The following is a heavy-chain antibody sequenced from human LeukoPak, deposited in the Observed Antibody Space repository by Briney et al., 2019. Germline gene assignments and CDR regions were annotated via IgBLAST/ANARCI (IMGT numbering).Heavy chain of an antibody. V-gene: IGHV3-48*04. J-gene: IGHJ6*03. CDR2: ISSSSSTI. Sequence: GGSLRLSCAASGFTFSSYSMNWVRQAPGKGLEWVSYISSSSSTIYYADSVKGRFTIPRDNAKNSLYLQMNSLRAEDTAMYYCARIRGNYAPYYYMDVWGKGTTVTVSS. CDR3: ARIRGNYAPYYYMDV. CDR1: GFTFSSYS. D-gene: IGHD4-11*01.